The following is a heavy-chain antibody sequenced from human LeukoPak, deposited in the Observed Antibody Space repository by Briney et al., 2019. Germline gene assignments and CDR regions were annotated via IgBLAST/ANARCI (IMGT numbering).Heavy chain of an antibody. Sequence: GASVKVSCKASGYTFTSYGISWVRQAPGQGLEWMGWISAYNGNTNYAQKLQGRVTMTTDTSPSTAYMELRSLRSDDTAVYYCATGLRDSSGYWYFDLWGRGTLVTVSS. CDR1: GYTFTSYG. V-gene: IGHV1-18*01. CDR3: ATGLRDSSGYWYFDL. J-gene: IGHJ2*01. CDR2: ISAYNGNT. D-gene: IGHD3-22*01.